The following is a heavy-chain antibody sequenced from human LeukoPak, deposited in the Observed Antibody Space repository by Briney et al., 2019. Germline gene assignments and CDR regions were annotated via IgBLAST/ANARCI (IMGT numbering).Heavy chain of an antibody. Sequence: GGSLRLSCAASKFTFSTSAMSWVRQAPGKGLEWVSAISGSGANTYYVDSVKGRFTISRDNSKNTLYLEMSSLRSGGTAVYYCAKESQTYYDIMTGYPNYYFDYWGQGTLVTVSS. CDR1: KFTFSTSA. V-gene: IGHV3-23*01. CDR2: ISGSGANT. J-gene: IGHJ4*02. CDR3: AKESQTYYDIMTGYPNYYFDY. D-gene: IGHD3-9*01.